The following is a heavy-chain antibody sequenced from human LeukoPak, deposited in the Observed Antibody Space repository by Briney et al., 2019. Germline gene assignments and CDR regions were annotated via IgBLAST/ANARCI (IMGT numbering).Heavy chain of an antibody. V-gene: IGHV1-2*06. Sequence: ASVKVSCKASGYTFTGYYMHWVRQAPGQGLEWMGRINPNSGGTNYAQKFQSRVTMTRDTSISTAYMELSRLRSDDTAVYYCARANPYYYDSSGFHYWGQGTLVTVSS. J-gene: IGHJ4*02. CDR1: GYTFTGYY. CDR2: INPNSGGT. CDR3: ARANPYYYDSSGFHY. D-gene: IGHD3-22*01.